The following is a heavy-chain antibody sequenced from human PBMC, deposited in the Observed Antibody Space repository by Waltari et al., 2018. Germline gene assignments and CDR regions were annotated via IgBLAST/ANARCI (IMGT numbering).Heavy chain of an antibody. CDR3: ARGGYSYGYGMDV. J-gene: IGHJ6*02. D-gene: IGHD5-12*01. V-gene: IGHV1-2*04. CDR1: GYSFSDHH. Sequence: QVQLVQSGAEVKNLGASVRVSCQASGYSFSDHHMHWVRQAPGQGLEWGGWIRPNNGDTDYAQMFQGWVTMTSDSSISTAYMELNRLGSDDTAVYYCARGGYSYGYGMDVWGQGTTVIVSS. CDR2: IRPNNGDT.